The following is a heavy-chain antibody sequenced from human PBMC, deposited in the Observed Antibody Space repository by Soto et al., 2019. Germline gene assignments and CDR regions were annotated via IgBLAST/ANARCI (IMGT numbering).Heavy chain of an antibody. CDR1: GFSLSTSGVN. CDR2: IYWDDDK. V-gene: IGHV2-5*02. D-gene: IGHD5-12*01. J-gene: IGHJ4*02. CDR3: AHRDIALSFDH. Sequence: SGPTLVNPTQTLTLTCTFSGFSLSTSGVNVGWIRQPPGKALEWLALIYWDDDKRYSPSLKSRLTITKDTSNNQVVLTMTNMEPVDTATYYCAHRDIALSFDHWGQGTLVTVSS.